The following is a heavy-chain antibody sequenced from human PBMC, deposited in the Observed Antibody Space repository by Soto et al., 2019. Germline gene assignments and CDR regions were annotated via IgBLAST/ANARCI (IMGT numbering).Heavy chain of an antibody. J-gene: IGHJ4*02. CDR2: IYHSGST. D-gene: IGHD1-20*01. CDR1: GGSFRGYY. V-gene: IGHV4-34*01. Sequence: SETLSLTCAVYGGSFRGYYWTWIRQPPGKGLEWIGGIYHSGSTNYNPSLKSRVTISVDTSKNQFSLKLASVTAADTAVYYCARVDSTYNYWSLEFWGQGILVTVSS. CDR3: ARVDSTYNYWSLEF.